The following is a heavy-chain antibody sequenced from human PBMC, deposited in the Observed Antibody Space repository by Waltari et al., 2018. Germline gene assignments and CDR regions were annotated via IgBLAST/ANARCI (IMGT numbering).Heavy chain of an antibody. V-gene: IGHV3-48*04. CDR3: ARVRLGFGELINYMDV. Sequence: EVQLVESGGGLVQPGGSLRLSCAASGFTFSSYSMNWVRQAPGKGLEWVSYISSSSSTIYYADSVKGRFTISRDNAKNSLYLQMNSLRAEDTAVYYCARVRLGFGELINYMDVWGKGTTVTVSS. D-gene: IGHD3-10*01. CDR1: GFTFSSYS. CDR2: ISSSSSTI. J-gene: IGHJ6*03.